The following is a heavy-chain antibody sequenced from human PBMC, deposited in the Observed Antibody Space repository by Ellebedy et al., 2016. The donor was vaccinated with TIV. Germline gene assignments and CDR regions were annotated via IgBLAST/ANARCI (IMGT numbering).Heavy chain of an antibody. D-gene: IGHD6-19*01. J-gene: IGHJ4*02. Sequence: GESLKISCAASGFTFSGYAMSWVRQTPGKRLEWVSGINSRGGTTSYADSVKGRFTISRDNSKNTLYLQTNSLRAEDTTVYYCVRPPPWYSTGWWTYYFHNWGQGTLVTVSS. CDR2: INSRGGTT. CDR3: VRPPPWYSTGWWTYYFHN. V-gene: IGHV3-23*01. CDR1: GFTFSGYA.